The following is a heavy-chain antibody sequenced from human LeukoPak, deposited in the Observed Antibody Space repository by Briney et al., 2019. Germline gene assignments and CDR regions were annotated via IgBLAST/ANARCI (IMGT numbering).Heavy chain of an antibody. Sequence: PSETLSLTCTVSGGSISSSSYYWGWIRQPPGKGLEWIGSIYYSGSTYYNPSLKSRVTISVDTSKNQFSLKLSSVIAADTAVYYCARQTPRDGYNYYYWGQGTLVTVSS. CDR1: GGSISSSSYY. J-gene: IGHJ4*02. CDR3: ARQTPRDGYNYYY. V-gene: IGHV4-39*01. CDR2: IYYSGST. D-gene: IGHD5-24*01.